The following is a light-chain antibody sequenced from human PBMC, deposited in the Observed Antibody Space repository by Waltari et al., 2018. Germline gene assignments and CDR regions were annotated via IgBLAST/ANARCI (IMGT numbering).Light chain of an antibody. CDR2: NNI. V-gene: IGLV1-44*01. CDR1: SANIGSNP. Sequence: QSVLTQPPSASGTPGQRVTIPCSGSSANIGSNPVNWYQQLPGTAPKLLINNNIQRPSGVPDRFSGSRSGTSASLAISGLLSDDEAEYYCAAWDDSLSGYVFGTGTNVSVL. J-gene: IGLJ1*01. CDR3: AAWDDSLSGYV.